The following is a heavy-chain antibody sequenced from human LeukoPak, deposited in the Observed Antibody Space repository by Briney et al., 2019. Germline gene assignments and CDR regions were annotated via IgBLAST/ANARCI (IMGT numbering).Heavy chain of an antibody. CDR2: INPGGDNT. CDR1: GYTFTKSY. V-gene: IGHV1-46*01. CDR3: ARGFVVTMVRGGVSPFDY. Sequence: GASVKVSCKASGYTFTKSYIHWVRQAPGQRLEWMGLINPGGDNTNYAQNFQGRVTMTSDTSARTVYMELSSLRSEDTAIYYCARGFVVTMVRGGVSPFDYWGQGTLVTVSS. J-gene: IGHJ4*02. D-gene: IGHD3-10*01.